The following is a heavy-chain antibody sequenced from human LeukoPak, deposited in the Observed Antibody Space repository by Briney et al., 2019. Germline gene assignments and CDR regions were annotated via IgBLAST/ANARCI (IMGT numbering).Heavy chain of an antibody. J-gene: IGHJ4*02. CDR1: GGSISSGGYS. CDR2: IYHSGST. Sequence: PSGTLSLTCAVSGGSISSGGYSWSWIRQPPGKGLEWIGYIYHSGSTYYNPSLKSRVTISVDRSKNQFSLKLSSVTAADTAVYYCARITPAYYDSSGYPGLLIDYWGQGTLVTVSS. D-gene: IGHD3-22*01. V-gene: IGHV4-30-2*01. CDR3: ARITPAYYDSSGYPGLLIDY.